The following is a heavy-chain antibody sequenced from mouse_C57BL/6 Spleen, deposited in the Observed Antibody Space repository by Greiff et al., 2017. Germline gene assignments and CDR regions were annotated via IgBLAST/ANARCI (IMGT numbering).Heavy chain of an antibody. V-gene: IGHV1-4*01. Sequence: VQLQQSGAELARPGASVTMSCKASGYTFTSYTMHWVQQRPGQGLEWIGYINPSSGYTKYNQKFKDKATLTADKSSSTAYMQLSSLTSEDSAVYYCASDYCGSSYAMDYWGQGTSVTVSS. J-gene: IGHJ4*01. D-gene: IGHD1-1*01. CDR1: GYTFTSYT. CDR2: INPSSGYT. CDR3: ASDYCGSSYAMDY.